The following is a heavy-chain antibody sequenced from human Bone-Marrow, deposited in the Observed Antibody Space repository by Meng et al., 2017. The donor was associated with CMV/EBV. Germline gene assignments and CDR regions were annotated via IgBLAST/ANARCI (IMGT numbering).Heavy chain of an antibody. Sequence: GESLKISCAASGFTFSSYSMNWVRQAPGKGLEWLAVISYDGSKTYYTDSVKGRFTVSRDNSKNTMYLQMNSLKPEDTAVYYCARDYSGSYIEGVYWGQGTLVTVSS. V-gene: IGHV3-30*03. CDR3: ARDYSGSYIEGVY. J-gene: IGHJ4*02. D-gene: IGHD1-26*01. CDR2: ISYDGSKT. CDR1: GFTFSSYS.